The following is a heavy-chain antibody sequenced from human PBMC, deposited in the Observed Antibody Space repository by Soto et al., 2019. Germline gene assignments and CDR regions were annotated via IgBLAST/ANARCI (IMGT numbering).Heavy chain of an antibody. V-gene: IGHV4-39*01. J-gene: IGHJ5*02. Sequence: SETLSLTCIVSGESISSSSYYWGWIRQPPGKGLEWIGSIYYSGRTYYNPSFKSRVTISIDTSKNQFSLKLSSVTAADTAVYYCVRGGIYCSVPTCYSGAQYKWFNPWGPGTLVTVS. CDR1: GESISSSSYY. D-gene: IGHD2-15*01. CDR3: VRGGIYCSVPTCYSGAQYKWFNP. CDR2: IYYSGRT.